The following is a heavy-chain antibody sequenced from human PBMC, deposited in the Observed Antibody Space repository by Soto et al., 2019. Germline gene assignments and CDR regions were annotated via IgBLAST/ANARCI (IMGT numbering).Heavy chain of an antibody. CDR1: GFTFSNYA. V-gene: IGHV3-23*01. CDR3: AKRTSGWYFDY. J-gene: IGHJ4*02. CDR2: ISGSGDST. Sequence: EVQLLESGGTLVQPGGSLRLSFAASGFTFSNYAMSCVRQAPGKGLEWVSVISGSGDSTYYADSVKGRLTISRDNSKNTLYLQMNSLRAEDTAVYYCAKRTSGWYFDYWGQGTLVTVSS. D-gene: IGHD6-19*01.